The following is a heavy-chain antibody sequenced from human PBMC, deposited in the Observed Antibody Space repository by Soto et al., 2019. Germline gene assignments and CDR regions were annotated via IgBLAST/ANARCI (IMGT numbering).Heavy chain of an antibody. D-gene: IGHD3-16*01. CDR1: GFSLTTNGVG. J-gene: IGHJ4*02. CDR2: IYWDDDK. Sequence: QITLKESGPTLVKPTQTLTLTCTFSGFSLTTNGVGMGWIRQPPGKALEWLVLIYWDDDKRYSPSLKSRLTITKDTSKNQVVLTMTSMDPEDTAIYYCTHRRGDLIFDYWGQGTLVTVSS. CDR3: THRRGDLIFDY. V-gene: IGHV2-5*02.